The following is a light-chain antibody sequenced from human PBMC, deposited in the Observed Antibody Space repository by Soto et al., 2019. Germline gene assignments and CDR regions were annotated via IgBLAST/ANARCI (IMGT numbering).Light chain of an antibody. Sequence: DIQLTQSPSFLSASVGDRVTITCRASQGISSYLAWHQQKPGKAPKLLIYAASTLQSGVPSRFSGSGSGTEFTLTISSLQPEDFATYYCQQLNSPGNTFVQGTKLEIK. CDR3: QQLNSPGNT. V-gene: IGKV1-9*01. J-gene: IGKJ2*01. CDR2: AAS. CDR1: QGISSY.